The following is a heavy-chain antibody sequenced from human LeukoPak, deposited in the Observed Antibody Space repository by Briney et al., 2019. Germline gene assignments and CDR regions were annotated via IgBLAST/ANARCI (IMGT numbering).Heavy chain of an antibody. J-gene: IGHJ1*01. V-gene: IGHV3-21*01. Sequence: PGGSLRLSCAASGFTFSSYSMNWVRQAPGKGLEWVSSIISSSSYIYYADSVKGRFTISRDNAKNSLYLQMNSLRAEDTAVYYCARNYGDYNAEYFQHWGQGTLVTVSS. CDR2: IISSSSYI. D-gene: IGHD4-17*01. CDR1: GFTFSSYS. CDR3: ARNYGDYNAEYFQH.